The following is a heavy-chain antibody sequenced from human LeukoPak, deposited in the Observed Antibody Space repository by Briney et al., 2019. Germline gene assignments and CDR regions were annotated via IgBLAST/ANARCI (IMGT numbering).Heavy chain of an antibody. CDR2: ISYDGSNK. Sequence: GTSLRLSCAASAFTFSSYGMHWVRQAPGKGLGWVAVISYDGSNKYYADSVKGRFTISRDDSKNTAYLQMNSLKTEDTAVYYCTTIIAVAVHYWGQGTLVTVSS. J-gene: IGHJ4*02. V-gene: IGHV3-30*03. CDR1: AFTFSSYG. D-gene: IGHD6-19*01. CDR3: TTIIAVAVHY.